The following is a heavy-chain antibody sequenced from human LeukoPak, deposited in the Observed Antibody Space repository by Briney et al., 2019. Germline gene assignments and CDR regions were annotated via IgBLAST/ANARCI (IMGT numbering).Heavy chain of an antibody. CDR3: AREPGIAAAGTAYYFDY. CDR1: GGTFISYA. CDR2: IIPIFGTA. Sequence: ASVTVSFKASGGTFISYAISWVRQAPGQGREWMGGIIPIFGTANYAQEFQGRVTITTDESTSTAYMELSSLRSEDTAVYYCAREPGIAAAGTAYYFDYWGQGTLVTVSS. J-gene: IGHJ4*02. D-gene: IGHD6-13*01. V-gene: IGHV1-69*05.